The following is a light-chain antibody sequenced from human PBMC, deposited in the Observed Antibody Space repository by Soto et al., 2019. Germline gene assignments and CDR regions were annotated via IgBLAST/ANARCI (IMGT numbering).Light chain of an antibody. CDR1: QDSSPH. CDR3: QQFNSYPIT. V-gene: IGKV1-9*01. Sequence: DTQLTQSPSFLSAYVGDRVAITCRASQDSSPHLVWIQQRPGEAPQVLILGASTLRSGVPSRFSGSGSETEFTLPIDGLQPEDVATYYGQQFNSYPITFGQGTRVDIK. J-gene: IGKJ5*01. CDR2: GAS.